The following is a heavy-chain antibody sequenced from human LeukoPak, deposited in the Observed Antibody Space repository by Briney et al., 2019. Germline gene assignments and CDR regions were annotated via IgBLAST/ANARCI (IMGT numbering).Heavy chain of an antibody. V-gene: IGHV1-2*02. CDR1: GYTFTGYY. CDR3: ARDYGSGRRYYYMDV. Sequence: ASVKVSCKASGYTFTGYYMHWVRQAPGQGLEWMGWINPNSGGTNYAQKFQGRVTMTRDTAISTAYMELSRLRSDDTAVYYCARDYGSGRRYYYMDVWGKGTTVTVSS. D-gene: IGHD3-10*01. J-gene: IGHJ6*03. CDR2: INPNSGGT.